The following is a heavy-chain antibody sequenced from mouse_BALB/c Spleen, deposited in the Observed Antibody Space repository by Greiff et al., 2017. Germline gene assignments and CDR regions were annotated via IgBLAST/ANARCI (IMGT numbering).Heavy chain of an antibody. CDR2: IYPSDSYT. Sequence: VKLQQPGAELVRPGASVKLSCKASGYTFTSYWINWVKQRPGQGLEWIGNIYPSDSYTNYNQKFKDKATLTVDKSSSTAYMQLSSPTSEDSAVYYCTRSGYGNHYAMDYWGQGTSVTVSS. D-gene: IGHD2-10*02. V-gene: IGHV1-69*02. CDR3: TRSGYGNHYAMDY. J-gene: IGHJ4*01. CDR1: GYTFTSYW.